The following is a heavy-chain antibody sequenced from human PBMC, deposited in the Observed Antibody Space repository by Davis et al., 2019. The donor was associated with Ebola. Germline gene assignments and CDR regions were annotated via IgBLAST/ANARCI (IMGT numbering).Heavy chain of an antibody. CDR1: GFTFSDYA. CDR2: ISGCGADT. CDR3: AKDPMCDTAYV. D-gene: IGHD5-18*01. Sequence: GESLKISCAASGFTFSDYAMSWVRQAPGKGLEWVSAISGCGADTYYGDSVKGRFDISRDNSKNTLYLQLNSLRAEATAVYYCAKDPMCDTAYVWGKGTTVTVSS. J-gene: IGHJ6*04. V-gene: IGHV3-23*01.